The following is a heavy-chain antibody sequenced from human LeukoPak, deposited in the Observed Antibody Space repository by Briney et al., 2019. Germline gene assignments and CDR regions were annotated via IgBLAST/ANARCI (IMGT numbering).Heavy chain of an antibody. CDR1: GYTFTSYG. CDR3: AREVQLDYYYYMDV. V-gene: IGHV1-18*01. Sequence: GASVKVSCKASGYTFTSYGISWVRQAPGQGLEWMGWISAYNGNTNYAQKLQGRVTMTTDTSTSTAYMELRSLSSDDTAVYYCAREVQLDYYYYMDVWGKGTTVTISS. J-gene: IGHJ6*03. D-gene: IGHD5-18*01. CDR2: ISAYNGNT.